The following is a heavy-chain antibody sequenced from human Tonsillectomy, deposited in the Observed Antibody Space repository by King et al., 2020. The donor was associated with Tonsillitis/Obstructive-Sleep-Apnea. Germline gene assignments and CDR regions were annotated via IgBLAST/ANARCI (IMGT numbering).Heavy chain of an antibody. J-gene: IGHJ4*02. V-gene: IGHV3-48*03. D-gene: IGHD2-15*01. CDR3: ARAWGLLALSEVWNFDY. CDR1: GFTFSSYE. CDR2: ISSSGYTI. Sequence: VQLVESGGGLVQPGGSLRLSCAASGFTFSSYEMNWVRQAPGKGLEWVSYISSSGYTIYYADSVKGRFTISRDNAKNSLYLQMNSLRAEDTAVYYCARAWGLLALSEVWNFDYWGPGTLVTVSS.